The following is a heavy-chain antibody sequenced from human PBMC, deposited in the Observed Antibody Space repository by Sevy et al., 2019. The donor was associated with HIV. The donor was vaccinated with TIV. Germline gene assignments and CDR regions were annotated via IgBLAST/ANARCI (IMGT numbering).Heavy chain of an antibody. CDR3: ARNGGAAADTGDYFDY. J-gene: IGHJ4*02. CDR2: INPYNGNT. Sequence: ASVKVSCKASGYTFTPYGISWVRQAPGQGLEWMGWINPYNGNTNYVQKFQGRVTTTTDTSTSTAYIELRSLRSDDTAVYYCARNGGAAADTGDYFDYWGQGTLVTVSS. CDR1: GYTFTPYG. V-gene: IGHV1-18*04. D-gene: IGHD6-13*01.